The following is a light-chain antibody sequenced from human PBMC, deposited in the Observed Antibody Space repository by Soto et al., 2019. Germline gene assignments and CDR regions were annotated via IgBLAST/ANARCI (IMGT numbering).Light chain of an antibody. CDR3: QQYTNTNNPWM. J-gene: IGKJ1*01. V-gene: IGKV1-5*01. CDR2: DAS. Sequence: DIRLTQDPPTLSASVGDRVTITCRASQTITTWMAWYQQKPGKAPKLLVYDASTLQSGVATRFSGSGSGTEFTLIISGLQPEDSATYYCQQYTNTNNPWMLGQGTKVDIK. CDR1: QTITTW.